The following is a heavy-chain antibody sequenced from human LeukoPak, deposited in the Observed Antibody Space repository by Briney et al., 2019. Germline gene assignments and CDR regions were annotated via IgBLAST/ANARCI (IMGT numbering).Heavy chain of an antibody. CDR2: INHSGST. D-gene: IGHD3-3*01. CDR3: ARGPAGVTIFGVVKKNWFDP. Sequence: PSETLSLTCTVSGGSISSSSYYWGWIRQPPGKGLEWIGEINHSGSTNYNPSLKSRVTISVDTSKNQFSLKLSSVTAADTAVYYCARGPAGVTIFGVVKKNWFDPWGQGTLVTVPS. J-gene: IGHJ5*02. CDR1: GGSISSSSYY. V-gene: IGHV4-39*07.